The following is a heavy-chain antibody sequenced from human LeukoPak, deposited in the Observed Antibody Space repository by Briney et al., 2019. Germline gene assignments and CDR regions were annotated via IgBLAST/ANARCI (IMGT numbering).Heavy chain of an antibody. V-gene: IGHV1-24*01. CDR1: GYTLTELS. D-gene: IGHD3-16*01. J-gene: IGHJ6*02. CDR2: FDPEDGET. Sequence: ASVKASCKVSGYTLTELSMHWVRQAPGKGLEWMGGFDPEDGETIYAQKFQGRVTMTEDTSTDTAYMELSSLRSEDTAVYYCATAFRGATLGGYYYYGMDVWGQGTTVTVSS. CDR3: ATAFRGATLGGYYYYGMDV.